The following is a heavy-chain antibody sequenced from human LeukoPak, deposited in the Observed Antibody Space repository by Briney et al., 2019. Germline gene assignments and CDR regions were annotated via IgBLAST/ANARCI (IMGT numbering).Heavy chain of an antibody. CDR3: ARDRGLSPYYYYYYMDV. CDR2: IYSGGST. Sequence: GGSLRLSCAASGFTVSSNYMTWVRQAPGQGLDWVSVIYSGGSTYYADSVKGRFTISRGNAKNSLYLQMNSLRAEDTALYYCARDRGLSPYYYYYYMDVWGKGTTVTVSS. J-gene: IGHJ6*03. CDR1: GFTVSSNY. D-gene: IGHD3-10*01. V-gene: IGHV3-53*01.